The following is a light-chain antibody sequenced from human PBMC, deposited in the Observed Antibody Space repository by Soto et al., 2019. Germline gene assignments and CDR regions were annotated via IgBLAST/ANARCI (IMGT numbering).Light chain of an antibody. J-gene: IGKJ4*01. CDR3: QQYDTYPLT. V-gene: IGKV1-5*01. CDR2: DAS. Sequence: DILMTQSPSTLSASIGDSVTITCRASQSISTFLAWYQQKPGKAPQILIYDASKLEPGVPSRLSGGGSGTHFTLTISSLHPDDFATYYCQQYDTYPLTFGGGTKVDIK. CDR1: QSISTF.